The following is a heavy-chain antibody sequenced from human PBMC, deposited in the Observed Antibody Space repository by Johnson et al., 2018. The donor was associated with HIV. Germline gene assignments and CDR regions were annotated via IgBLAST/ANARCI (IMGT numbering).Heavy chain of an antibody. Sequence: VQLVESGGGVVQPGRSLRLSCAASGFTFSNYGMHWVRQAPGKGLEWVSSMSGSGAVTYYADSVKGRFTISRDNSKNRMYLQMNTLKAEDTAVYYCAKDPAVVPPICFDVWGQGTVVTVSS. CDR3: AKDPAVVPPICFDV. CDR1: GFTFSNYG. J-gene: IGHJ3*01. CDR2: MSGSGAVT. V-gene: IGHV3-23*04. D-gene: IGHD3-22*01.